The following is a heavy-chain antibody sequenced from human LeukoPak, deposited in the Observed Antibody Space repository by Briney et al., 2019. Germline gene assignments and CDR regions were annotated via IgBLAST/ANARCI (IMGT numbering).Heavy chain of an antibody. D-gene: IGHD2-21*02. CDR1: GFTFSSYS. Sequence: GGSLRLSCAASGFTFSSYSMNWVRQAPGKGLEWVSSISSSSSYIYYADSVKGRFTISRDNAKNSLYLQMNSLRAEDTAVYYCARDLLTLAYCGGDCSPVLNWFDPWGQGTLVTVSS. CDR3: ARDLLTLAYCGGDCSPVLNWFDP. V-gene: IGHV3-21*01. J-gene: IGHJ5*02. CDR2: ISSSSSYI.